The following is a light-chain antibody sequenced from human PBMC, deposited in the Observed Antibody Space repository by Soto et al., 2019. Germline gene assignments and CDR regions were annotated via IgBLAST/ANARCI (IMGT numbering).Light chain of an antibody. Sequence: QSVLTQPPSVSGAPGQRVTISCTGSSSNIGAVYDVHWYQQVPGTAPRLLISNNNNRPSGVPDRFSGYKSGTSASLDITGLQPADEADYYCQSYDSSLSAVVFGGGTKLTVL. CDR3: QSYDSSLSAVV. V-gene: IGLV1-40*01. J-gene: IGLJ2*01. CDR2: NNN. CDR1: SSNIGAVYD.